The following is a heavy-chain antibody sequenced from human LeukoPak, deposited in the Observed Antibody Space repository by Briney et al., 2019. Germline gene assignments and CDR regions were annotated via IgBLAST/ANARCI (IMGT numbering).Heavy chain of an antibody. V-gene: IGHV3-23*01. D-gene: IGHD3-22*01. Sequence: PGGSLRLSCAASGFTFSSYGMSWVRQAPGKGLEWVSGISGSWGSTYYADSVKGRFTISRDNSKNTLYLQMNSLRAEDTAVYYCAKDRVCYYDSSGSHFDNWGQGTLVTVSS. CDR1: GFTFSSYG. CDR3: AKDRVCYYDSSGSHFDN. CDR2: ISGSWGST. J-gene: IGHJ4*02.